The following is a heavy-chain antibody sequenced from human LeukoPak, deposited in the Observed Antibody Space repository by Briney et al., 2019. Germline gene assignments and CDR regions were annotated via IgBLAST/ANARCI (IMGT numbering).Heavy chain of an antibody. V-gene: IGHV1-69*05. CDR3: ARGPRDSSGYPLGRFDP. J-gene: IGHJ5*02. CDR1: GGTFSSYA. CDR2: IIPIFGTA. Sequence: SVKVPCKASGGTFSSYAISWVRQAPGQGLEWMGGIIPIFGTANYAQKFQGRVTITTDESTSTAYMELSSLRSEDTAVYYCARGPRDSSGYPLGRFDPWGQGTLVTVSS. D-gene: IGHD3-22*01.